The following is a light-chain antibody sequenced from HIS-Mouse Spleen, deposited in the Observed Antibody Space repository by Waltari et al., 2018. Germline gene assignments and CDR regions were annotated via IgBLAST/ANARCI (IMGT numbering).Light chain of an antibody. CDR1: NIGSKR. Sequence: SYVLTQPPSVSAAPGQTARITCWRNNIGSKRVHWYQQKPGQAPVLVVYDDSDRPSGIPERFSGSNSGNTATLTISRVEAGDEADYYCQVWDSSSDHPVFGGGTKLTVL. V-gene: IGLV3-21*02. CDR3: QVWDSSSDHPV. J-gene: IGLJ3*02. CDR2: DDS.